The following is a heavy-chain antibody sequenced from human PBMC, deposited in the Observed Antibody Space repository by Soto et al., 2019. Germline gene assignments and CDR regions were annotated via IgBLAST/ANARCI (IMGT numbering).Heavy chain of an antibody. CDR3: ARESHDILTGPPWVWYFDL. D-gene: IGHD3-9*01. Sequence: QVQLQQWGAGPLRPLETLSLTCGVSGGSFSGYYWAWIRQSPGKGLEWIGEINDRGSINYNPSLKSRGSISVDTSKNHYSLNLRCVIAADTAVYYCARESHDILTGPPWVWYFDLWGRGTLVTVSS. CDR2: INDRGSI. CDR1: GGSFSGYY. J-gene: IGHJ2*01. V-gene: IGHV4-34*01.